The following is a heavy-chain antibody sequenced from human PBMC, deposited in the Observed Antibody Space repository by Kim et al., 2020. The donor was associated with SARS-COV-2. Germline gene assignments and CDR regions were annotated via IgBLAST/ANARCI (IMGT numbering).Heavy chain of an antibody. V-gene: IGHV4-59*01. CDR2: IYYSGST. J-gene: IGHJ4*02. CDR3: ASISSWYDY. Sequence: SETLSLTCTVSGGSISSYYWSWIRQPPGKGLEWIGYIYYSGSTNYNPSLKSRVTISVDTSKNQFSLKLSSVTAADTAVYYCASISSWYDYWGQGTLVTVSS. CDR1: GGSISSYY. D-gene: IGHD6-13*01.